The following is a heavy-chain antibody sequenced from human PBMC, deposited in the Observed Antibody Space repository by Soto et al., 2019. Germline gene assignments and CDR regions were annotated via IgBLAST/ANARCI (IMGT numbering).Heavy chain of an antibody. V-gene: IGHV1-58*02. J-gene: IGHJ4*02. CDR2: IVVGSGNT. Sequence: SVKASFKASGCTVTSSAMQWVRQARGQRLEWIGWIVVGSGNTNYAQKFQERVTITRDMSTSTAYMELSSLRSEDTAVYYCAADPPYCGGDCSAGWGQGTLVTVSS. CDR3: AADPPYCGGDCSAG. CDR1: GCTVTSSA. D-gene: IGHD2-21*01.